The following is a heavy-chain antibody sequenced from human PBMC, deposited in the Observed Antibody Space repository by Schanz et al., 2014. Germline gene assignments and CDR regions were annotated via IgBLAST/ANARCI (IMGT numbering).Heavy chain of an antibody. CDR3: AKDLISGWSGFDY. Sequence: AQVVESGGGVVQPGRSLRLSCAASGFTFSDHYMDWVRQAPGKGLEWVGRITNKPNNYNTEYAASVKGRFTISRDNSKNTLYLLMNSLRAEDTAVYYCAKDLISGWSGFDYWGQGTLVTDSS. D-gene: IGHD6-19*01. CDR2: ITNKPNNYNT. J-gene: IGHJ4*02. V-gene: IGHV3-72*01. CDR1: GFTFSDHY.